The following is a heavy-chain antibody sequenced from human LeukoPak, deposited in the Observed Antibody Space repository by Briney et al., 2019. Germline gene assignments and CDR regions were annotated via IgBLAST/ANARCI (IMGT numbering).Heavy chain of an antibody. CDR3: ATRGHSSSWYYFDY. J-gene: IGHJ4*02. D-gene: IGHD6-13*01. CDR1: GFTFSDYY. V-gene: IGHV3-11*03. Sequence: GRSLRLSCAASGFTFSDYYMNWTRQAPGKGLEWVSYISGSSSYTNYADSVKGRFTISRDNAKNSLYLQMNSLRAEDTAVYYCATRGHSSSWYYFDYWGQGTLVTVSS. CDR2: ISGSSSYT.